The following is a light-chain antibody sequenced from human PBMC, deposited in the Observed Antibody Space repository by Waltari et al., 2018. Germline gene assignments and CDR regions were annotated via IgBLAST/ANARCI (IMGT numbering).Light chain of an antibody. J-gene: IGKJ1*01. CDR2: WAS. Sequence: DIVMTPPPDSLVVFLGGGATTTSSSTQSVLYNSNNKNYLAWYQQNPGQPPKLLITWASTRESGVPDRFSGSGSGTDFTLTISILQAEDVAVYYCQQYYRSRTFGQGTRVEIK. CDR1: QSVLYNSNNKNY. V-gene: IGKV4-1*01. CDR3: QQYYRSRT.